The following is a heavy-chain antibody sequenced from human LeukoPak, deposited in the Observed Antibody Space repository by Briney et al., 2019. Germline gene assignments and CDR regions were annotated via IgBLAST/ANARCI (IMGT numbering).Heavy chain of an antibody. CDR3: ARIGYSSSSLDY. CDR1: GFTFSSYA. Sequence: PGGSLRLSCAASGFTFSSYAMSWVRQAPGKGLEWVSSISSSSSYIYYADSVKGRFTISRDNAKNSVYLQVNSLRVEDTAVYYCARIGYSSSSLDYWGQGALVIVSS. V-gene: IGHV3-21*01. J-gene: IGHJ4*02. CDR2: ISSSSSYI. D-gene: IGHD6-13*01.